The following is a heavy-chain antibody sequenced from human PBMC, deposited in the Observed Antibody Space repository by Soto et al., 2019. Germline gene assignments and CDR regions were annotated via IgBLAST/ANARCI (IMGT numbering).Heavy chain of an antibody. CDR2: ISAYNGNT. CDR3: ARGFGARLKSPFDY. J-gene: IGHJ4*02. CDR1: GYTFTHFY. Sequence: ASVKVSCKASGYTFTHFYITWVRQAPGQGLEWMGWISAYNGNTNYAQKLQGRVTMTTDTSTSTAYMELRSLRSDDTAVYYCARGFGARLKSPFDYWGQGTLVTSPQ. V-gene: IGHV1-18*01. D-gene: IGHD3-3*01.